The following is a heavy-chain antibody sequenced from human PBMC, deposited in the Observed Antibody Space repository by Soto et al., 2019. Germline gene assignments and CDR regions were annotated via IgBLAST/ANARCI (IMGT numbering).Heavy chain of an antibody. Sequence: ASVKVSCKASGYTFTSYAMHWVRQAPGQRLEWMGWINAGNGNTKYSQKFQGRVTITRDTSASTAYMELSSLRSEDTAVYYCARGFKYCSSTSCYLSHAFDIWGQGTMVTVSS. CDR1: GYTFTSYA. D-gene: IGHD2-2*01. CDR2: INAGNGNT. CDR3: ARGFKYCSSTSCYLSHAFDI. J-gene: IGHJ3*02. V-gene: IGHV1-3*01.